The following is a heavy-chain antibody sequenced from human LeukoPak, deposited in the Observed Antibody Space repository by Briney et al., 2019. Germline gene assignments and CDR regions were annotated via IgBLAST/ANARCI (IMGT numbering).Heavy chain of an antibody. V-gene: IGHV4-4*02. CDR2: IYHGGST. CDR1: GGSISTTDW. Sequence: TASETLSLTCAVSGGSISTTDWWSWVRQPPGKGLEWIGQIYHGGSTNFNPSLKSRVTISVDKSKNQFSLELNSVTAADTAVYYCARDGAATISGYAFDIWGQGTMVTVSS. J-gene: IGHJ3*02. D-gene: IGHD5-24*01. CDR3: ARDGAATISGYAFDI.